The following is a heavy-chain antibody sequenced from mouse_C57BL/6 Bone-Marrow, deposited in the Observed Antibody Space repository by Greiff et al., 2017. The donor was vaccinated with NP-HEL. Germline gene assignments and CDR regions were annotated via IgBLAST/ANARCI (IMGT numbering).Heavy chain of an antibody. D-gene: IGHD1-1*01. CDR3: ARHFGNYGSSPPWFAY. CDR1: GFTFSDYY. Sequence: EVHLVESGGGLVQPGGSLKLSCAASGFTFSDYYMYWVRQTPEKRLEWVAYISNGGGSTYYPDTVKGRFTISRDNAKNTLYLQMSRLKSEDTAMYYCARHFGNYGSSPPWFAYWGQGTLVTVSA. J-gene: IGHJ3*01. V-gene: IGHV5-12*01. CDR2: ISNGGGST.